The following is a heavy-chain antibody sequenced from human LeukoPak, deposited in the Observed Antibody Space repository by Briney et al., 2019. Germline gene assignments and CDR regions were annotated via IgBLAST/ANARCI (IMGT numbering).Heavy chain of an antibody. CDR3: AREESVPYSSSWYFGWFDP. V-gene: IGHV4-34*01. CDR2: INNSGST. CDR1: GGSFSGYY. Sequence: SETLSLTCAVYGGSFSGYYWNWIRQPPGKGLEWIGEINNSGSTNYNPSLKSRVTISRDTSKNQFSLKLSSVTAADTAVYYCAREESVPYSSSWYFGWFDPWGQGTLVTVSS. J-gene: IGHJ5*02. D-gene: IGHD6-13*01.